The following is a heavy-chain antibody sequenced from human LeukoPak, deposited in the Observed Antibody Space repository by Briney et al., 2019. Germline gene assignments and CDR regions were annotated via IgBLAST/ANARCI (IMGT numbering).Heavy chain of an antibody. V-gene: IGHV4-31*03. J-gene: IGHJ4*02. D-gene: IGHD7-27*01. CDR1: GGSISSGGYY. CDR2: IYYNGGT. CDR3: ARATSPGYYFDY. Sequence: SETLSLTYTVSGGSISSGGYYWSWIRQHPGTGLEWIAYIYYNGGTYYNPSLKSRVTISIDTSKNQFSLKLSSVTAADTAVYFCARATSPGYYFDYWGQGTLVTVSS.